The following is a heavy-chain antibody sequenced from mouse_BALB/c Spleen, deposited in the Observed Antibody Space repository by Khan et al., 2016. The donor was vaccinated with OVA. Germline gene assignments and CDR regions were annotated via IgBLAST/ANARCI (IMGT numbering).Heavy chain of an antibody. D-gene: IGHD6-1*01. CDR3: AREANTMDY. Sequence: LVKTGASVKISCKASGYSFTGHYIHWVRESHDKSLEWIGYISCYNGATNYNQKFTAKATFTVDPSSSTAYMQFNRLTSEDSAVYYCAREANTMDYWGQGTSVTVSS. CDR2: ISCYNGAT. J-gene: IGHJ4*01. V-gene: IGHV1S34*01. CDR1: GYSFTGHY.